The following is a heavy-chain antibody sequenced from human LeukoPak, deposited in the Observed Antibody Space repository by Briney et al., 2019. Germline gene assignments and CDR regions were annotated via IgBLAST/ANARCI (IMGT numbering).Heavy chain of an antibody. CDR3: ARAQMATSAFDI. D-gene: IGHD5-24*01. CDR1: GGSISSGGYY. Sequence: SETLSLTCTVSGGSISSGGYYWSWIRQPPGKGLEWIGYIYHSGSTYYNPSLKSRVTISVDRSKNQFSLKLSSVTAADTAVYYCARAQMATSAFDIWGQGTMVTVSS. J-gene: IGHJ3*02. CDR2: IYHSGST. V-gene: IGHV4-30-2*01.